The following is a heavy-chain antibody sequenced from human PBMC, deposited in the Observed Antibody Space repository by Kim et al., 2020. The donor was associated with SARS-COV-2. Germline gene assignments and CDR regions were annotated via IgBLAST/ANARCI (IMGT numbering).Heavy chain of an antibody. Sequence: GGSLRLSCAASGFTFDDYTMHWVRQAPGKGLEWVSLISWDGGSTYYADSVKGRFTISRDNSKNSLYLQMNSLRTEDTALYYCAKAGWLPQLGPEYYFDYWGQGTLVTVSS. CDR1: GFTFDDYT. CDR3: AKAGWLPQLGPEYYFDY. D-gene: IGHD7-27*01. J-gene: IGHJ4*02. V-gene: IGHV3-43*01. CDR2: ISWDGGST.